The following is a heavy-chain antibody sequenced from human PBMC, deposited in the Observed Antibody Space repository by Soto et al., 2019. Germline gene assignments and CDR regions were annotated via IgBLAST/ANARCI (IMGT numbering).Heavy chain of an antibody. CDR3: ASFNIGWYEGVPYYFDY. V-gene: IGHV3-23*01. CDR2: ISGSGGST. CDR1: GFTFSSYA. D-gene: IGHD6-19*01. Sequence: EVPLLESGGGLVQPGGSLRLSCAASGFTFSSYAMSWVRQAPGKGLEWVSAISGSGGSTYYADSVKGRFTISRDNSKNTLHRQKNSLRAEDTAVYYCASFNIGWYEGVPYYFDYWGQGTLVTVSS. J-gene: IGHJ4*02.